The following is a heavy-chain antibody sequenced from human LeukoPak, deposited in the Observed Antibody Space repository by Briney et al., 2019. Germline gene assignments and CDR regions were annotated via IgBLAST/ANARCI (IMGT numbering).Heavy chain of an antibody. CDR1: GGSFSGYY. V-gene: IGHV4-34*01. D-gene: IGHD5-24*01. CDR2: IKHSGDT. Sequence: SETLSLTCAVDGGSFSGYYWNWIRQPPGKGLEWIGEIKHSGDTNYNPSLKSRLTISVDTSKKRLSLKLSSVTAADTAVYYCARRVKRWLQLDYHYYMDVWDKGTTVTISS. CDR3: ARRVKRWLQLDYHYYMDV. J-gene: IGHJ6*03.